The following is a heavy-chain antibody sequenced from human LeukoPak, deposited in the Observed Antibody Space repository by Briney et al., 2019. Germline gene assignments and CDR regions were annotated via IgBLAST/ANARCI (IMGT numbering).Heavy chain of an antibody. CDR3: ARSGNYYSFDY. J-gene: IGHJ4*02. D-gene: IGHD1-26*01. CDR2: ISGSGGGT. Sequence: GGSLRLSCATSGFTFSSYAMSWVRQAPGKGLEWVSPISGSGGGTYYTDSVKGRFTISRDNSKNTLYLQMNSLRAEDTAVYYCARSGNYYSFDYWGQGTLVTVSS. CDR1: GFTFSSYA. V-gene: IGHV3-23*01.